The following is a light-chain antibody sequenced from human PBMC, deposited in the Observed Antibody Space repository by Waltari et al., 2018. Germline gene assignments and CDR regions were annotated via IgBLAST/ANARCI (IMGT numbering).Light chain of an antibody. Sequence: EVVMTQYPATLSVSPGGGATLSCRARHGISPNLAWYQQKPGQAPRLLIYTASTRAAGVPARFSGSGSGTEFTLTISSLQSEDSAVYYCQQYNNWPPLTFGGGTKVEI. V-gene: IGKV3-15*01. CDR1: HGISPN. J-gene: IGKJ4*01. CDR3: QQYNNWPPLT. CDR2: TAS.